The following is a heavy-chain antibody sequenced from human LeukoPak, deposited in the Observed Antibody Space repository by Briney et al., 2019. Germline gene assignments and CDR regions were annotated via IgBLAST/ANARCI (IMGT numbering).Heavy chain of an antibody. Sequence: SETLSLTCTVSGGSISSGSYYWSWIRQPAGKGLEWIGRIYTSGSTNYNPSLKSRVTISVDTSKNQFSLKLSSVTAADTAVYYCARERRWLQPYFDYWGQGTLVTVSS. V-gene: IGHV4-61*02. J-gene: IGHJ4*02. CDR1: GGSISSGSYY. CDR3: ARERRWLQPYFDY. D-gene: IGHD5-24*01. CDR2: IYTSGST.